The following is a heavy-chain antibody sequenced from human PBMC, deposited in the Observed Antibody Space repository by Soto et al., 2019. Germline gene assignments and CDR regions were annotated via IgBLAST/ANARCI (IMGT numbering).Heavy chain of an antibody. CDR2: ISGSGGST. D-gene: IGHD2-15*01. V-gene: IGHV3-23*01. CDR1: GFTFSSYS. J-gene: IGHJ1*01. Sequence: PGGSLRLSCAASGFTFSSYSMHWVRQAPGKGLEWVSAISGSGGSTYYADSVKGRFTISRDNSKNTLYLQMNSLRAEDTAVYYCAKDPYCSGGSCYRYFQHWGQGTLVTVSS. CDR3: AKDPYCSGGSCYRYFQH.